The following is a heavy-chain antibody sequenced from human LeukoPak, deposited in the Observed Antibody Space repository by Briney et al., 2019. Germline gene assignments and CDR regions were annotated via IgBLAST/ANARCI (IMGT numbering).Heavy chain of an antibody. CDR3: ARDERAYYYDSSGYLDY. V-gene: IGHV4-39*07. CDR1: GGSMSSSRYY. CDR2: IYYSGST. J-gene: IGHJ4*02. Sequence: PSETLSLTCSVSGGSMSSSRYYWGWIRQPPGKGLEWIGSIYYSGSTYYNPSLESRVSISVGTSKNEFSLKLSSVTAADTAVYYCARDERAYYYDSSGYLDYWGQGILVTVSS. D-gene: IGHD3-22*01.